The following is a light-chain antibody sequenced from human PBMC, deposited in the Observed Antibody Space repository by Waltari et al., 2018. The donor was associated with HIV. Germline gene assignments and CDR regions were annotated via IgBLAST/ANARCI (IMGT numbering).Light chain of an antibody. Sequence: EILMTQSPATLSVSPGERATLSCRASQSVTSNLAWYQQKPGQTPRLLIYGTSTRATDSPARFSGSGSGTEFTLTISSLQSEDFAVYYCHHYNNWRETFGQGTKVEIK. CDR2: GTS. CDR1: QSVTSN. CDR3: HHYNNWRET. J-gene: IGKJ1*01. V-gene: IGKV3-15*01.